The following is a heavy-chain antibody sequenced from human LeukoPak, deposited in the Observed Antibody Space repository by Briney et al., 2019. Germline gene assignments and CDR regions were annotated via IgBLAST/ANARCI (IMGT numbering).Heavy chain of an antibody. CDR3: ARQGRVGATRSSFDY. J-gene: IGHJ4*02. CDR2: IYPGDSDT. CDR1: GYSFTTYW. V-gene: IGHV5-51*01. Sequence: GESLKITCKGSGYSFTTYWIGWVRQMPGKGLEWMGIIYPGDSDTRYSPSFQGQVTISADKSISTAYLQWSSPKASDTAMYYCARQGRVGATRSSFDYWGQGTLVTVSS. D-gene: IGHD1-26*01.